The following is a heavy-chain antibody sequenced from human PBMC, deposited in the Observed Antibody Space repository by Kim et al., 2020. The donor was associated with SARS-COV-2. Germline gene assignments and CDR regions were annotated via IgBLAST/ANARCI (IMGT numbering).Heavy chain of an antibody. CDR2: IIPIFGTA. CDR1: GGTFSSYA. V-gene: IGHV1-69*13. D-gene: IGHD2-8*02. CDR3: ATKARDPHPLALVYYYYYYGMDV. J-gene: IGHJ6*02. Sequence: SVKVSCKASGGTFSSYAISWVRQAPGQGLEWMGGIIPIFGTANYAQKFQGRVTITADESTSTAYMELSSLRSEDTAVYYCATKARDPHPLALVYYYYYYGMDVGGQGTTVTVSS.